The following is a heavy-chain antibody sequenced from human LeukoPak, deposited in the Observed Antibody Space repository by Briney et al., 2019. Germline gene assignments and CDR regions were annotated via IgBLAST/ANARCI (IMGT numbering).Heavy chain of an antibody. Sequence: GGSLRLSCAASGFTFSNDWMHWVRQAPGKGLVWVSRINTDGSTTTYADSVKGRFTISRGNAKNTLYLQMNSLRVEDTAVYYCARGRGGSYHYWGQGTLVTVSS. CDR1: GFTFSNDW. J-gene: IGHJ4*02. V-gene: IGHV3-74*01. CDR3: ARGRGGSYHY. D-gene: IGHD1-26*01. CDR2: INTDGSTT.